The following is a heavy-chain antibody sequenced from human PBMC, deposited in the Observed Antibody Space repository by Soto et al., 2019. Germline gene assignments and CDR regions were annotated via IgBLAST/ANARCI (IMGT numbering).Heavy chain of an antibody. CDR3: ASGRSTWYLYYFDS. CDR2: INGDGSQT. D-gene: IGHD6-13*01. V-gene: IGHV3-7*02. CDR1: GFTFSASW. J-gene: IGHJ4*02. Sequence: GGSLRLSCAASGFTFSASWMTWVRQSPGKGLEWVANINGDGSQTFYVDSVKGRFTISRDNSKNTLYLQMNSLRAEDTAVYYCASGRSTWYLYYFDSWGLGTLVTVSS.